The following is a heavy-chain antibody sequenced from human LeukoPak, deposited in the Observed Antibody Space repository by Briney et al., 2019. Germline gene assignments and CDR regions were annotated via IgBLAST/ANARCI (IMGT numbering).Heavy chain of an antibody. CDR1: GYTFTSYY. CDR2: INPSGGST. D-gene: IGHD3-16*01. Sequence: ASAKVSGKASGYTFTSYYMHWVRQAPGQGLEWMGIINPSGGSTSYAQKFQGRVTMTRDTSTSTVYMELSSLRSEDTAVYYCARDGGGKHDYWGQGTLVTVSS. CDR3: ARDGGGKHDY. J-gene: IGHJ4*02. V-gene: IGHV1-46*01.